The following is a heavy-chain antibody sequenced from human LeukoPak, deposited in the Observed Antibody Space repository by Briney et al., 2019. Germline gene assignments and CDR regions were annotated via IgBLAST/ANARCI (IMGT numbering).Heavy chain of an antibody. V-gene: IGHV1-2*06. CDR2: INPNSGGT. Sequence: GASVKVSCKASGGTFSSYAISWVRQAPGQGLEWMGRINPNSGGTNYAQKFQGRVTMTRDTSISTAYMELSRLRSDDTAVYYCARGPLVRGVIRDTDFDYWGQGTLVTVSS. D-gene: IGHD3-10*01. J-gene: IGHJ4*02. CDR3: ARGPLVRGVIRDTDFDY. CDR1: GGTFSSYA.